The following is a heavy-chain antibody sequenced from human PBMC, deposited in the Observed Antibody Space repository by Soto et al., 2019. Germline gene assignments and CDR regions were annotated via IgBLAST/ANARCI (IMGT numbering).Heavy chain of an antibody. Sequence: ASVKVSCKASGYTFTSYDINWVRQATGQGLEWMGWMNPNSGNTGYAQKFQGRVTMTRNTSISTAYMELSSLRSEDTAVYYCARVLSEGDYGGVYYYYYYMDVWGKGTTVTAP. CDR1: GYTFTSYD. CDR3: ARVLSEGDYGGVYYYYYYMDV. V-gene: IGHV1-8*01. J-gene: IGHJ6*03. CDR2: MNPNSGNT. D-gene: IGHD4-17*01.